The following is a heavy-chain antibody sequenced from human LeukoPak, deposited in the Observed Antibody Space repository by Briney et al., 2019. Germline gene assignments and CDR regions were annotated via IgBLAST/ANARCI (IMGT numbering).Heavy chain of an antibody. CDR1: GFTFSSYA. J-gene: IGHJ5*02. CDR3: ARASYSYGNTWFDP. V-gene: IGHV3-64*01. Sequence: GGSLRLSCAASGFTFSSYAMHWVRQAPGKGLEYVSAISSNGGSTYYANSVKGKFTISRDNSKNTLYLQMGSLRAEDMAVYFCARASYSYGNTWFDPWGQGTLVTVSS. CDR2: ISSNGGST. D-gene: IGHD3-10*01.